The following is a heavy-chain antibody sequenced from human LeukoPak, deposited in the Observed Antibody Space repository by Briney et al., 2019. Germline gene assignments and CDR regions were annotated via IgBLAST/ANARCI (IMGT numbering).Heavy chain of an antibody. J-gene: IGHJ3*02. CDR1: GLFFSTSG. Sequence: TGGSLRLSCTASGLFFSTSGMHWVRQAPGKGLEWVAFIKRDETERWILDSVKGRFTISRDIPKNSLYLQMNSLRADDTAVYYCAKGSWSGGLPCFDIWGQGTMVTVSS. CDR3: AKGSWSGGLPCFDI. V-gene: IGHV3-30*02. D-gene: IGHD4-11*01. CDR2: IKRDETER.